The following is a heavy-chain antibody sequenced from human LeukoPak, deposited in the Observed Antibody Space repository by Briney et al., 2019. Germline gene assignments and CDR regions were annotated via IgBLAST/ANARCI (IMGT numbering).Heavy chain of an antibody. CDR1: GGSISSGGYY. CDR2: IYYSGST. V-gene: IGHV4-31*03. J-gene: IGHJ5*02. CDR3: ARDRLAINTGWFDP. Sequence: SQTLSLTCTVSGGSISSGGYYWSWIRQHPGKGLEWIGYIYYSGSTYYNPSLKSRVIISVDTSKNQFSLKLSSVTAADTAVYYCARDRLAINTGWFDPWGQGTLVTVSS. D-gene: IGHD4-17*01.